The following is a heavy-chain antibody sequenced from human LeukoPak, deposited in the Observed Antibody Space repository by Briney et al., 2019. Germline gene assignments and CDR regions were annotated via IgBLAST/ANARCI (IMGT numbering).Heavy chain of an antibody. V-gene: IGHV3-33*01. D-gene: IGHD3-22*01. Sequence: GGSPRLSCAASGFTFSSYGMHWVRQAPGRGLEWVGVIWYDGSNKYYAGSVKGRFTISRDNSKNTLYLQMNSLTAEDTAVYYCARLNSGSYYYDSSGYFIPPYYYYYMDVWGKGTTVTVSS. J-gene: IGHJ6*03. CDR3: ARLNSGSYYYDSSGYFIPPYYYYYMDV. CDR1: GFTFSSYG. CDR2: IWYDGSNK.